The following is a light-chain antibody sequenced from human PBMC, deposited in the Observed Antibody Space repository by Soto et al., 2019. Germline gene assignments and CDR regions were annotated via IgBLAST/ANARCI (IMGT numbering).Light chain of an antibody. J-gene: IGKJ4*01. V-gene: IGKV1-13*02. CDR1: QGIGSA. CDR3: QQFNSYPLT. CDR2: DAS. Sequence: AIQLTQSPSSLSASVGDRVSITCRASQGIGSALAWYQQQPGKSPKLLIYDASIFETGVPSRFSGSGSGTDFTLTISSLQPEDFASFYCQQFNSYPLTFGGGTKVEIK.